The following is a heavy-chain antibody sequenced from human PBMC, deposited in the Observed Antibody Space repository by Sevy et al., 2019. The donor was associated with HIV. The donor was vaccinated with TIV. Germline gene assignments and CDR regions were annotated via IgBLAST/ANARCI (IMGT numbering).Heavy chain of an antibody. D-gene: IGHD3-10*01. CDR3: ASGAPGPYYFDY. Sequence: ASVKVSCKASGGTFSSYAISWVRQAPGQGLEWMGGIIPIFGTANYAQKFQGRVTITADESTSTAYMELSSLRSEDTAVYYCASGAPGPYYFDYWGQRTLVTVSS. J-gene: IGHJ4*02. CDR2: IIPIFGTA. V-gene: IGHV1-69*13. CDR1: GGTFSSYA.